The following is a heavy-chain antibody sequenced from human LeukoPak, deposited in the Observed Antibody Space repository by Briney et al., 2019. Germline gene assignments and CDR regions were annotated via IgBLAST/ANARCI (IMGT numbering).Heavy chain of an antibody. CDR1: GGSISSYY. J-gene: IGHJ4*02. CDR3: ARHPPRQQLLLFDY. V-gene: IGHV4-59*08. CDR2: IYYSGST. D-gene: IGHD6-13*01. Sequence: SETLSLTCTVSGGSISSYYWSWIRQPPGKGLEWIGYIYYSGSTNYNPSLKSRVTISVDTSKNQFSLKLSSVTAADTAVYYCARHPPRQQLLLFDYWGQGTLVTVSS.